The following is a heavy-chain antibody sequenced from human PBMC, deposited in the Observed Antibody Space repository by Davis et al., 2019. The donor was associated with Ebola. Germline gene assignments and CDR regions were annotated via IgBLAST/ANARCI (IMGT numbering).Heavy chain of an antibody. CDR1: GFTFDDYT. CDR3: AKARGLGYSGYDYLDY. Sequence: GESLKISCAASGFTFDDYTMHWVRQAPGKGLEWVSLISWDGGSTYYADSVKGRFTISRDNSKNSLYLQMNSLRTEDTALYYCAKARGLGYSGYDYLDYWGQGTLATVSS. V-gene: IGHV3-43*01. CDR2: ISWDGGST. D-gene: IGHD5-12*01. J-gene: IGHJ4*02.